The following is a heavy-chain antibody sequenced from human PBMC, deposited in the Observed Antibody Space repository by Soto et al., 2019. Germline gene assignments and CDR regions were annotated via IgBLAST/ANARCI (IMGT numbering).Heavy chain of an antibody. J-gene: IGHJ4*02. D-gene: IGHD1-7*01. V-gene: IGHV3-23*01. CDR3: VKDGELRDTFARGYLDY. Sequence: PGGSLRLSCAASGFTFSSYAMSWVRQAPGKGLEWVSAISGSGGDTKYADSVKGRFAVSRDNSKNTLFLQMNSLRAEDTAVYYCVKDGELRDTFARGYLDYWARETWSPSPQ. CDR1: GFTFSSYA. CDR2: ISGSGGDT.